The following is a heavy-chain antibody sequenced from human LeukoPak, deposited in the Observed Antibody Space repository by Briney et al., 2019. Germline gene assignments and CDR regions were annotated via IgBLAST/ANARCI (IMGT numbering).Heavy chain of an antibody. V-gene: IGHV1-46*03. Sequence: SSVKVSCKASVYTFTSYYMHWVRQAPGQGLAWMGIINPSRGSTSYAQKFQGRVTMTRDTSTSTVYMELSSLRSEDTAVYYCARDGSGHFDYWGQGTLVTVSS. CDR1: VYTFTSYY. CDR3: ARDGSGHFDY. D-gene: IGHD6-19*01. CDR2: INPSRGST. J-gene: IGHJ4*02.